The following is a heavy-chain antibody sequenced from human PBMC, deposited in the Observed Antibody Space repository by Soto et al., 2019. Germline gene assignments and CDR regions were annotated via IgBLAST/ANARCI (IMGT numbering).Heavy chain of an antibody. D-gene: IGHD5-12*01. CDR2: ISGSDQST. J-gene: IGHJ4*02. CDR1: GFPFSTYD. Sequence: EVQLLESGGGLVQPGGSLRLSCAASGFPFSTYDMSWVRQAPGKGLEWVSVISGSDQSTYYADSLNGRFTISRDNSKNTLYLQMDSLRVEDTAVYHCVKGVWLDEWGQGTLVTVSS. CDR3: VKGVWLDE. V-gene: IGHV3-23*01.